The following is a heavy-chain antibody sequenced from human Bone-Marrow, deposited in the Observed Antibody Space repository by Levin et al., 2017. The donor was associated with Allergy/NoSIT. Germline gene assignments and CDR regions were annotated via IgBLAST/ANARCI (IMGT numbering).Heavy chain of an antibody. CDR3: AGGYDSRGEALDI. J-gene: IGHJ3*02. D-gene: IGHD3-22*01. CDR1: GFTFRNYA. CDR2: ISYDEGSET. V-gene: IGHV3-30-3*01. Sequence: GESLKISCAASGFTFRNYALHWVRQAAGKGLEGVAFISYDEGSETFYAESVKGRFTVSRDNSRDTFHLQMNSLRTDDTAVYYCAGGYDSRGEALDIWGQGTMVTVSS.